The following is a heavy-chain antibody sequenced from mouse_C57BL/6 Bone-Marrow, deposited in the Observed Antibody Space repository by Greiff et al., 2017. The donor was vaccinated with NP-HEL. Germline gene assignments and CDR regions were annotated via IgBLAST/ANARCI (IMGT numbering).Heavy chain of an antibody. CDR1: GSTFTSYG. D-gene: IGHD1-1*01. Sequence: QVQLQQSGAELARPGASVKLSCTASGSTFTSYGISWVKQRTGKGLEWIGEIYPRSGNTYYNEKFKGKATLTADKSSSTAYMELRSLTSEDSAVYFCARWYYGSSRFAYWGQGTLVTVSA. CDR2: IYPRSGNT. V-gene: IGHV1-81*01. CDR3: ARWYYGSSRFAY. J-gene: IGHJ3*01.